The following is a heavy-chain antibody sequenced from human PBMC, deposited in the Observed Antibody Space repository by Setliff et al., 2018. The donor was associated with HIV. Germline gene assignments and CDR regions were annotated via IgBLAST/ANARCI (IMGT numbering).Heavy chain of an antibody. J-gene: IGHJ3*02. Sequence: ASVKVSCKASGYTFTDYYIHWVRQAPGQGLEWIGWIYPNTGGTNYAQKFQGRVTMTRDTSISTAYMELSRLRSEDTAVYYCARGHSSSAYDAYDIWGQGTMVTVSS. CDR1: GYTFTDYY. V-gene: IGHV1-2*02. CDR3: ARGHSSSAYDAYDI. CDR2: IYPNTGGT. D-gene: IGHD6-6*01.